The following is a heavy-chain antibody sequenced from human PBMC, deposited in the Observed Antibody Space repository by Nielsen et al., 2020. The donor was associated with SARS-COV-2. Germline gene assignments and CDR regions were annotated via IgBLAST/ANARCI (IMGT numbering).Heavy chain of an antibody. V-gene: IGHV4-39*07. Sequence: SETLSLTCTVSGDSFSSSTYYWDWIRQPPGMGLEWLGSISYSGTTYYNPSLKSRVTISLDTSKKQFSLKLRPVTAADTAMYFCARESDDIALDFWGRGTLVTVSS. CDR3: ARESDDIALDF. CDR2: ISYSGTT. D-gene: IGHD1-1*01. J-gene: IGHJ4*02. CDR1: GDSFSSSTYY.